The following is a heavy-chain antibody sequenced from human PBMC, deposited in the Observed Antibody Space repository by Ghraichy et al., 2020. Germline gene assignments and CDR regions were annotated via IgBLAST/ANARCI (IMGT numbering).Heavy chain of an antibody. Sequence: SETLSLTCAVYGGSFSGYYWSWIRQPPGKGLEWIGEINHSGSTNYNPSLKSRVTISVDTSKNQFSLKLSSVTAADTAVYYCARIFSSSWYEIYYYYYGMDVWGQGTTVTVSS. J-gene: IGHJ6*02. CDR3: ARIFSSSWYEIYYYYYGMDV. D-gene: IGHD6-13*01. V-gene: IGHV4-34*01. CDR2: INHSGST. CDR1: GGSFSGYY.